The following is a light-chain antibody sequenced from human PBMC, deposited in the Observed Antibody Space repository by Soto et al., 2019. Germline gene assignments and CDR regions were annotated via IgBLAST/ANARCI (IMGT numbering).Light chain of an antibody. J-gene: IGKJ2*01. Sequence: DIVMTQSPDSLAVSLGERATIKCKSSQSVLYSSNNKNYLAWYQQKPGQPPKLLIYWASTREFGVPDRFSGSGSGTDFTLTISSLQAEDVAVYYCQPYYSTPYTFGQGTKLEIK. CDR2: WAS. V-gene: IGKV4-1*01. CDR3: QPYYSTPYT. CDR1: QSVLYSSNNKNY.